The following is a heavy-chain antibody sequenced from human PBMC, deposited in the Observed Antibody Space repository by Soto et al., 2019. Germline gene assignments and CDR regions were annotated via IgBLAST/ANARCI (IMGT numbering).Heavy chain of an antibody. CDR3: GKDPNGDYFGAFDF. D-gene: IGHD4-17*01. CDR2: ITGSGDFT. CDR1: GLSFDSYA. J-gene: IGHJ3*01. V-gene: IGHV3-23*01. Sequence: EVQFLESGGGVVRPGGSLRLSCVASGLSFDSYAMTWVRQSPGKALEWVACITGSGDFTSYTDSVRGRFTISRDNSKNTLYLQVDSLRADDTAVYYCGKDPNGDYFGAFDFWGQGTTVIVSS.